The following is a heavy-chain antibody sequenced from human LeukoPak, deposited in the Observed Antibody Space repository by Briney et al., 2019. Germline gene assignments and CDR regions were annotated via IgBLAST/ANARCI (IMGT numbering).Heavy chain of an antibody. CDR2: LKQDGSDK. D-gene: IGHD4-23*01. CDR3: ARETRGTVGSY. CDR1: VSTLNTYW. Sequence: GGSLRLSCAASVSTLNTYWMTSFRQTPGKGLEWVASLKQDGSDKYYVDSVKGRFTISRDNAENSLYLQMNSLRAEDTAVYYCARETRGTVGSYWGRGTLVTVSS. V-gene: IGHV3-7*05. J-gene: IGHJ4*02.